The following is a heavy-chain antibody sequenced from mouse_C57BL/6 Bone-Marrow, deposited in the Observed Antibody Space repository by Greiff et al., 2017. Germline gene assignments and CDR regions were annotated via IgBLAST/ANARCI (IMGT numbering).Heavy chain of an antibody. D-gene: IGHD1-1*01. J-gene: IGHJ4*01. CDR3: VRLRYPFYAMDY. V-gene: IGHV10-1*01. CDR2: IRSKSNNYAT. Sequence: EVQRVESGGGLVQPKGSLKLSCAASGFSFNTYAMNWVRQAPGKGLEWVARIRSKSNNYATYYADSVKDRFTISRDDSESMLYLQMNNLKTEDTAMYYCVRLRYPFYAMDYWGQGTSVTVSS. CDR1: GFSFNTYA.